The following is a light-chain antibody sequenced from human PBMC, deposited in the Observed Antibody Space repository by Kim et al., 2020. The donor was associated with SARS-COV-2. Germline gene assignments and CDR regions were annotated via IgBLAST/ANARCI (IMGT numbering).Light chain of an antibody. Sequence: DIQMTQSPSSLSASVGDRVTITCRASQIIGSYLNWYQQKPGKAPNLLIYAASSLHSGVPSRFSGGGSGTDFTLTISSLQPEDFATYYCQLGYSTFGQGTKLEI. CDR3: QLGYST. V-gene: IGKV1-39*01. J-gene: IGKJ2*01. CDR2: AAS. CDR1: QIIGSY.